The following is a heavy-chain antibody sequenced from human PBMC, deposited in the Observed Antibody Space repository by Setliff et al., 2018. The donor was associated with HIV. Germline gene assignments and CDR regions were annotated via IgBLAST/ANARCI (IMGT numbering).Heavy chain of an antibody. Sequence: SETLSLTCTVSGDSISRYYWSWIRQPPGKGLEWIGYIYTSGSTMYNPSLKSRVSISIDKSKKQFSLKVTSVTATDTAVYYCARTIEKSDKYYFDYWGQGALVTVSS. V-gene: IGHV4-4*08. CDR3: ARTIEKSDKYYFDY. CDR2: IYTSGST. CDR1: GDSISRYY. J-gene: IGHJ4*02.